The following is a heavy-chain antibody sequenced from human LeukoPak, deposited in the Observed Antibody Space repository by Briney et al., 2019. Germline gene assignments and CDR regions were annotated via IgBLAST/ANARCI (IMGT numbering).Heavy chain of an antibody. CDR2: INHSGST. CDR1: GGSFSGYY. V-gene: IGHV4-34*01. D-gene: IGHD2-2*01. Sequence: SETLSLTCAVYGGSFSGYYWSWIRQPPGKGLEWIGEINHSGSTNYNPSLKSRVTISVDTSKNQFSLKLSSVTAADTAVYYCARGHPSSVPHYFDYWGQGTLVSVSS. J-gene: IGHJ4*02. CDR3: ARGHPSSVPHYFDY.